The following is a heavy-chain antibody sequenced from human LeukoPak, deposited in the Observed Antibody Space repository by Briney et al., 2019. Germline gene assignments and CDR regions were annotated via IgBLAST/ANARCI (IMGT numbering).Heavy chain of an antibody. V-gene: IGHV4-59*08. D-gene: IGHD2-15*01. J-gene: IGHJ4*02. CDR2: IYYSGRT. CDR3: ARHSVDCSGSTCYDY. Sequence: PSETLSLTCTVSGGSIRSYHWSWVRQPPGKGLEWMGYIYYSGRTHYNPSLKSRVTISADTSKNQFSLKLSSVTAADTAVYYCARHSVDCSGSTCYDYWGQGTLVTVSS. CDR1: GGSIRSYH.